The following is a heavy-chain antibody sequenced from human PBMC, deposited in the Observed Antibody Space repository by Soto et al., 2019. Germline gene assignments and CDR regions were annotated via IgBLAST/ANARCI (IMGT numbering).Heavy chain of an antibody. V-gene: IGHV4-34*01. CDR3: ARGSGIVALPGELEDVKYDY. CDR2: INESGST. Sequence: QVQLQQWGAGLVKPSETLSLSCAVYGQSFSGHSWAWIRQPPGKGLEWIGEINESGSTYYNPSLKSRVTISTATSKNQFSRKLSSVSAADTAAYFCARGSGIVALPGELEDVKYDYWGQGTLVKVSS. CDR1: GQSFSGHS. D-gene: IGHD1-1*01. J-gene: IGHJ4*02.